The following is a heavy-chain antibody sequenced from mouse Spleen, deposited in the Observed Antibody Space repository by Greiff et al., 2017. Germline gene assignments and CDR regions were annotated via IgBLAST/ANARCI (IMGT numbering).Heavy chain of an antibody. V-gene: IGHV1-62-2*01. CDR1: GYTFTEYT. CDR2: FYPGSGSI. D-gene: IGHD2-4*01. J-gene: IGHJ3*01. Sequence: QVQLQQSGAELVKPGASVKLSCKASGYTFTEYTIHWVKQRSGQGLEWIGWFYPGSGSIKYNEKFKDKATLTADKSSSTVYMELSRLTSEDSAVYFCARHEEDYDYDGTAWFAYWGQGTLVTVSA. CDR3: ARHEEDYDYDGTAWFAY.